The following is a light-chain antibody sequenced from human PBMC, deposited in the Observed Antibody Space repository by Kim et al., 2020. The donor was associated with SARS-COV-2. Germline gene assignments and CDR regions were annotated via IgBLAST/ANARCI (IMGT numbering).Light chain of an antibody. V-gene: IGLV2-14*03. CDR3: NSYTSDNTVV. J-gene: IGLJ2*01. CDR1: TSDLGGFNY. Sequence: GQSITISCTRSTSDLGGFNYVSWYQHHPGKAPKLIIYDVTKRPSGVSDRFSGSKSGGTASLTISGLQAEDEADYYCNSYTSDNTVVFGGGTKLTVL. CDR2: DVT.